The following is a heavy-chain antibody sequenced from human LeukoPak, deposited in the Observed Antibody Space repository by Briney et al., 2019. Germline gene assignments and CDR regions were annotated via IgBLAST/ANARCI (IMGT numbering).Heavy chain of an antibody. CDR2: IIPIFGTA. J-gene: IGHJ1*01. D-gene: IGHD2-15*01. CDR1: GGTFSSYA. Sequence: GASVKVSCKASGGTFSSYAISWVRQAPGQGLEWMGGIIPIFGTANYAQKFQGRVTITADESTSTAYMELSSLRSEDTAVYYCARLTGGSCYNSPSLLHWGQGTLVTVSS. V-gene: IGHV1-69*13. CDR3: ARLTGGSCYNSPSLLH.